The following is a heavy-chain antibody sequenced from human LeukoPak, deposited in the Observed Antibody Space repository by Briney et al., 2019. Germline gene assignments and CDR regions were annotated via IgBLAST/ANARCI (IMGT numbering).Heavy chain of an antibody. D-gene: IGHD3-22*01. CDR1: GFTFSSYA. Sequence: PGGSLRLSCAASGFTFSSYAMSWVRQAPGKGLEWVSAISGSGGSTYYADSVKGRFTISRDNSKNTLYLQMNSLRAEDTAVYYCAKIVFSYDSSGYYPEYFQHWGQGTLVTVSS. J-gene: IGHJ1*01. V-gene: IGHV3-23*01. CDR2: ISGSGGST. CDR3: AKIVFSYDSSGYYPEYFQH.